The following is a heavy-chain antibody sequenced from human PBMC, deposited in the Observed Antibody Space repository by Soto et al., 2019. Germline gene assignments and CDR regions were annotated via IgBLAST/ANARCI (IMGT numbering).Heavy chain of an antibody. D-gene: IGHD3-10*01. CDR3: ARADSMVRGVIITDYYGMDV. J-gene: IGHJ6*02. CDR1: GGSCRGYD. Sequence: SETMPLTCAVYGGSCRGYDWSWIRQPTWKGLEWIGEINHSGHTNYNPSLKSRVPISVDTSKNQFSLKLSSVTAADTAVYYCARADSMVRGVIITDYYGMDVRGQGTTVTVSS. V-gene: IGHV4-34*01. CDR2: INHSGHT.